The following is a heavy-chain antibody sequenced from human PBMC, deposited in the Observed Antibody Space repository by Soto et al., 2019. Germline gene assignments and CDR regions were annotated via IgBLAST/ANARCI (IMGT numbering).Heavy chain of an antibody. CDR1: GGSFSGYY. V-gene: IGHV4-34*01. CDR2: INHSGST. CDR3: AREPKLDPHVMIYFAS. Sequence: SETLSLTCAVYGGSFSGYYWSWIRQPPGKGLEWIGEINHSGSTNYNPSLKSRVTISVDTSKNQFSLKLSSVTAADTAVYYCAREPKLDPHVMIYFASWGKETLVTVSS. D-gene: IGHD3-16*01. J-gene: IGHJ4*02.